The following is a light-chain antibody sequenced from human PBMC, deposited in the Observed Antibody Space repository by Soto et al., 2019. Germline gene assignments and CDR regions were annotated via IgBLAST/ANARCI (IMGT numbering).Light chain of an antibody. CDR1: SSDVGGYNY. J-gene: IGLJ1*01. CDR3: GSYESNSIFGRV. Sequence: QSLLTQPASVSGSPGQSITISCTGTSSDVGGYNYVSWYQQHPGKAPKLMIYDVSNRPSGVSNRFSGSKSGNTASLTISGLQAEDEADYYSGSYESNSIFGRVVGTVTKVTV. V-gene: IGLV2-14*01. CDR2: DVS.